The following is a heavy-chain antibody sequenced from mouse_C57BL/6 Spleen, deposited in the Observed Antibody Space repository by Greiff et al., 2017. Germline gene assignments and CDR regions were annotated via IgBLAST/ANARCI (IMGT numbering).Heavy chain of an antibody. CDR2: INPSSGYT. CDR1: GYTFTSYW. CDR3: ASLYYDYEGSFDY. D-gene: IGHD2-4*01. Sequence: QVQLKESGAELAKPGASVKLSCKASGYTFTSYWMHWVKQRPGQGLEWIGYINPSSGYTKYNQKFKDKATLTADKSSSTAYMQLSSLTYEDSAVYYCASLYYDYEGSFDYWGQGTTLTVSS. J-gene: IGHJ2*01. V-gene: IGHV1-7*01.